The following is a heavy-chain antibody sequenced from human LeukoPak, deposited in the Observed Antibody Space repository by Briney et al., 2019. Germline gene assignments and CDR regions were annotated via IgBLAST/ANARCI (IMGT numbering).Heavy chain of an antibody. V-gene: IGHV3-30*04. CDR2: ISYDGSNK. Sequence: GGSLRLSCAASGFTFSSYAMHWVRQAPGKGLEWVAVISYDGSNKYYADSVKGRFTISRDNAKNSLYLQMNSLRAEDTAVYYCARELDHGDIWGQGTMVTVSS. D-gene: IGHD3/OR15-3a*01. CDR3: ARELDHGDI. J-gene: IGHJ3*02. CDR1: GFTFSSYA.